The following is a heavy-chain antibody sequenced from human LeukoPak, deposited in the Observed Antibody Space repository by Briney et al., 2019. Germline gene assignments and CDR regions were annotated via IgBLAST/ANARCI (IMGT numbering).Heavy chain of an antibody. CDR2: IYSGDST. CDR1: GFTVRNNY. D-gene: IGHD3-16*02. Sequence: GGSLRLSCAASGFTVRNNYMTWVRQAPGKGLEWVSIIYSGDSTSYADSVKGRFTISRDNAKNSLYLQMNSLRAEDTAVYYCARDIGTYGYVWGSYRLAYWGQGTLVTVSS. CDR3: ARDIGTYGYVWGSYRLAY. V-gene: IGHV3-53*01. J-gene: IGHJ4*02.